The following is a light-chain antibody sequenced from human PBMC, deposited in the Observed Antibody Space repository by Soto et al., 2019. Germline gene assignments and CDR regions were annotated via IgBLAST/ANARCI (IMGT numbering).Light chain of an antibody. J-gene: IGLJ1*01. Sequence: QSVLTQQPSASGTPGQRVTISCSGSSSNIGSNTVNWYQQLPGTAPKLLIYSNNQRPSGVPDRFSGSKSGTSASLAISGLQSEDEADYYCAAWDDSMNGPKYVFGTGTKLTVL. V-gene: IGLV1-44*01. CDR2: SNN. CDR1: SSNIGSNT. CDR3: AAWDDSMNGPKYV.